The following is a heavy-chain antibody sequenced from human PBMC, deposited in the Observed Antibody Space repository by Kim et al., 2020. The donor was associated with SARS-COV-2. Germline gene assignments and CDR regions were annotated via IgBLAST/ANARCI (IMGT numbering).Heavy chain of an antibody. CDR3: HGGVY. CDR2: IKEDGSEK. D-gene: IGHD3-16*01. Sequence: GGSLRLSCAASGFTFGSYWVNWVRQAPGKGLEWVANIKEDGSEKYYVDSVKGRFTISRDNAKNSVYLQMNSLRAEDTAIYYCHGGVYWGQGTLVTVSS. CDR1: GFTFGSYW. V-gene: IGHV3-7*01. J-gene: IGHJ4*02.